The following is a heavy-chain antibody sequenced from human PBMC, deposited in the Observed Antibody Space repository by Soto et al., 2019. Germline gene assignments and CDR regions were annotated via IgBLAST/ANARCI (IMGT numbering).Heavy chain of an antibody. V-gene: IGHV4-59*01. CDR2: IHDSGDS. D-gene: IGHD3-22*01. Sequence: SETLSLTCTVSGGSISSYYWNWIRQSPGKGLEWIGYIHDSGDSNHNPSLKSRVTMSVDTSKNQFSLRLSSVTAADSAVYYCASGYYYLFDYWGRGTLVTVSS. J-gene: IGHJ4*02. CDR1: GGSISSYY. CDR3: ASGYYYLFDY.